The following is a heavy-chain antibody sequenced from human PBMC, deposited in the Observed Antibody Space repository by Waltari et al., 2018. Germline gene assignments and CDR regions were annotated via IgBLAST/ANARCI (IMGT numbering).Heavy chain of an antibody. CDR2: IYHSGTT. Sequence: QVQLQESGPGLVKPSENLSLTCTVSGYSITSGYYWGCIRQPPGKWLGGIGSIYHSGTTYYNPSLNGRLTISVDTSKNQYSLRLSSVTAADTSVYYCARAPMSGAATGTFDFWGLGSLVTVSP. J-gene: IGHJ4*02. V-gene: IGHV4-38-2*02. CDR3: ARAPMSGAATGTFDF. D-gene: IGHD6-13*01. CDR1: GYSITSGYY.